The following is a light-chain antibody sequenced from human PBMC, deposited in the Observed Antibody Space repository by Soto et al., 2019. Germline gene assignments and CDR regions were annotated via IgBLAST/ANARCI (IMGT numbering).Light chain of an antibody. CDR2: SDN. CDR3: AAWDDSLNGLV. J-gene: IGLJ2*01. V-gene: IGLV1-44*01. Sequence: QSVLTQPPSASGTPGQRVTISCSGSSSNIGSNTVNWYQQLPGTAPKLLIYSDNQRPSGVPDRFSGSKSVTSASLAISGLQSEDEADYSCAAWDDSLNGLVFGGGTKLTVL. CDR1: SSNIGSNT.